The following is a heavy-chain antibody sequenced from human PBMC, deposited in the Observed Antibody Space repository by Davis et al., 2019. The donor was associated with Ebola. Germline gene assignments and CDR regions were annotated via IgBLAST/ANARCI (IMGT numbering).Heavy chain of an antibody. D-gene: IGHD3-3*01. V-gene: IGHV1-18*01. Sequence: ASVKVSCKASGYTFTSYGISWVRQAPGQGLEWMGWISAYNGNTNYAQKLQGRVTMTTDTSTSTAYMELRSLRSDDTAVYYCARGLGYDFWSGYHYGMDVWGQGTTVTVSS. CDR3: ARGLGYDFWSGYHYGMDV. J-gene: IGHJ6*02. CDR1: GYTFTSYG. CDR2: ISAYNGNT.